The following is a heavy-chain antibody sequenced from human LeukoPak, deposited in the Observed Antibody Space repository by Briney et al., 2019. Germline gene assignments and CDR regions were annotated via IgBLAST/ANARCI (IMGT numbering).Heavy chain of an antibody. V-gene: IGHV3-30*19. CDR3: AELVAATGY. D-gene: IGHD2-15*01. J-gene: IGHJ4*02. CDR1: GFTFSRHG. CDR2: ISYDGSNK. Sequence: PGRSLRLSCAASGFTFSRHGMHWVREAPGKGLEWVAVISYDGSNKYYTDSVKSRFTISRDNSKNTLYLQMNSLRAEDTAVYYCAELVAATGYWGQGTLVTVSS.